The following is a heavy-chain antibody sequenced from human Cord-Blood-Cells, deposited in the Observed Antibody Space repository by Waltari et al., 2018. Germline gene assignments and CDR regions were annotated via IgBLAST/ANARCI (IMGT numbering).Heavy chain of an antibody. CDR2: ISYDGSNK. V-gene: IGHV3-30*04. D-gene: IGHD3-10*01. Sequence: GLEWVAVISYDGSNKYYADSVKGRFTISRDNSKNTLYLQMNSLRAEDTAVYYCARGLMSSWFGELLPDYYYYGKDVWGQGTTVTVSS. J-gene: IGHJ6*02. CDR3: ARGLMSSWFGELLPDYYYYGKDV.